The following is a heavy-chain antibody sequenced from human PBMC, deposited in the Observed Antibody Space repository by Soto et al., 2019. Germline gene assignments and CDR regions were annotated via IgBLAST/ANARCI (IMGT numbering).Heavy chain of an antibody. CDR3: ARDQLIRYCSSTSCHTTPYYYYYYGMDV. V-gene: IGHV3-30-3*01. D-gene: IGHD2-2*01. CDR1: GFTFSSYA. Sequence: GSLRLSCAASGFTFSSYAMLWVRQAPGKXLEWVAVISYDGSNKYYADSVKGRFTISRDNSKNTLYLQMNSLRAEDTAVYYCARDQLIRYCSSTSCHTTPYYYYYYGMDVWGQGTTVTVSS. CDR2: ISYDGSNK. J-gene: IGHJ6*02.